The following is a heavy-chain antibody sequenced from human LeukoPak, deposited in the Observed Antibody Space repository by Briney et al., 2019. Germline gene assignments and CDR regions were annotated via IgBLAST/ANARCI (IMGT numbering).Heavy chain of an antibody. J-gene: IGHJ3*02. CDR1: GFTFSSYS. D-gene: IGHD6-19*01. CDR3: ARVRAIGGREGQWGNGFDI. Sequence: GGSLRLSCAASGFTFSSYSMNWVRQAPGKGLEWVSYISSSSSTIYYADSVKGRFTISRDNAKNSLYLQMNSLRAEDTAVYYCARVRAIGGREGQWGNGFDIWGQGTMVTVSS. V-gene: IGHV3-48*01. CDR2: ISSSSSTI.